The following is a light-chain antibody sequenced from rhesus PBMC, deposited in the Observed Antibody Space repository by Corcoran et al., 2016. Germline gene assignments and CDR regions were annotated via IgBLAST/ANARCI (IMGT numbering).Light chain of an antibody. V-gene: IGKV2-65*01. J-gene: IGKJ3*01. CDR3: GQGAHLPFT. Sequence: DVVMTQAPLSLPITPGQPASISCRSSQSLVHSNGNTYLSWYHQKPGQPPRLLIYEVSNRYSGVPDRFRGSGAWTDFTLKITRIEAEDVCVYYCGQGAHLPFTFGPGTKLDIK. CDR1: QSLVHSNGNTY. CDR2: EVS.